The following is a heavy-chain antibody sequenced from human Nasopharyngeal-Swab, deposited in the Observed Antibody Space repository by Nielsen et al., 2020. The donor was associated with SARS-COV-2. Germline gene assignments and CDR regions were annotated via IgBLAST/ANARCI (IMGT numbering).Heavy chain of an antibody. Sequence: ASVQVSCKASDYSFNKNTVSWVRQRPGQGLEWMGWITGKNGNALYAETLQGRITMTTDTSTNTAYMELRSLRSDDTAVHYCATSATFGPGGAGDYWGQGTRVTVSS. CDR1: DYSFNKNT. CDR2: ITGKNGNA. J-gene: IGHJ4*02. CDR3: ATSATFGPGGAGDY. V-gene: IGHV1-18*04. D-gene: IGHD2-8*02.